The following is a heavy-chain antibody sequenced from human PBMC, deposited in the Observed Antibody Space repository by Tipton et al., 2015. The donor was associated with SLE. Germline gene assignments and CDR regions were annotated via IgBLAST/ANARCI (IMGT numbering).Heavy chain of an antibody. D-gene: IGHD4-17*01. V-gene: IGHV4-30-4*08. CDR2: IYSRGTT. CDR3: ARSDYGDWYFAL. Sequence: TLSLTCTVSGGSISSGGYYWSWIRQPPGKGLVWFGYIYSRGTTYYNPSLKSRVSISVDTSKNQFSLKLSSVTAADTAVYHCARSDYGDWYFALWGRGTLVTVSS. J-gene: IGHJ2*01. CDR1: GGSISSGGYY.